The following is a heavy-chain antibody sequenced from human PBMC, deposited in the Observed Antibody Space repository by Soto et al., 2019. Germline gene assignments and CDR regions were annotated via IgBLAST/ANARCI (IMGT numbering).Heavy chain of an antibody. CDR1: GFTVSSYY. Sequence: EVQLVESGGDLVQPGGSLRLYCAASGFTVSSYYMSWVRQAPGKGLEWVSVIYSGGSTYYADSVKGRFTISRHNSKNTLYLQMNSLRGEDTAVYYCVRDVGGNEVGMDVWGQGTTVTVSS. CDR3: VRDVGGNEVGMDV. V-gene: IGHV3-53*04. D-gene: IGHD2-15*01. CDR2: IYSGGST. J-gene: IGHJ6*02.